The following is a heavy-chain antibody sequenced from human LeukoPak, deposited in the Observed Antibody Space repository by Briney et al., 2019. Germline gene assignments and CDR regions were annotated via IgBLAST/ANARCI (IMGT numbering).Heavy chain of an antibody. CDR1: GFTSSRYG. V-gene: IGHV3-33*01. J-gene: IGHJ4*02. Sequence: GGSLRLSCVASGFTSSRYGMHWVRQAPGKGLEWVALIWYDGSNICYADSVKGRFTISRDNSKNSLYLQMNSLSAEDTAVYYCARDLRLQRYDSSFPDQWGQGTLVTVSS. CDR3: ARDLRLQRYDSSFPDQ. D-gene: IGHD3-22*01. CDR2: IWYDGSNI.